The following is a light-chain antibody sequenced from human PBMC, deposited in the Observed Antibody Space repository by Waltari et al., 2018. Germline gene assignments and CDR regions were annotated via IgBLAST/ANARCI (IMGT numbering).Light chain of an antibody. V-gene: IGLV2-11*01. CDR1: RSDVGASDY. J-gene: IGLJ1*01. Sequence: QSALTQPRSVSGSPGQSVTISCPGTRSDVGASDYVSWYQQRPGKAPKPIIYDVTERPSGVPDRFSGSKSDNKASLTISGLQADDEADYYCCSYAGRYTNYVFGSGTKVTVL. CDR2: DVT. CDR3: CSYAGRYTNYV.